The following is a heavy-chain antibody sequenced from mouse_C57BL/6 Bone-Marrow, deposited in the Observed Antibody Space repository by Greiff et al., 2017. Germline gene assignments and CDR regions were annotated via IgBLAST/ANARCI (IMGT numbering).Heavy chain of an antibody. CDR1: GFSLTSYG. V-gene: IGHV2-2*01. D-gene: IGHD1-1*01. Sequence: VMLVESGPGLVQPSQSLSITCTVSGFSLTSYGVHWVRQSPGQGLEWLGVIWSGGSTDYNAAFISRLSISKDNSKSKVFFKMNSLQADDTAIYYCARNRILRYAMDYWGQGTSVTVSS. CDR2: IWSGGST. J-gene: IGHJ4*01. CDR3: ARNRILRYAMDY.